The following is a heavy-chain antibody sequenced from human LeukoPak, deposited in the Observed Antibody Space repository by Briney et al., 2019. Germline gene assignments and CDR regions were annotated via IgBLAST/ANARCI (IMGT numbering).Heavy chain of an antibody. CDR1: GFTFGDYA. J-gene: IGHJ4*02. CDR3: TRVKWFGGYYFDY. Sequence: GGSLRLSCTASGFTFGDYAMSWVRQAPGKGLEWVGFIRSKAYGGTTEYAASVKGRFTISRDDSESIAYLQMNSLKTEDTAVYYCTRVKWFGGYYFDYWGQGTLVTVSS. CDR2: IRSKAYGGTT. D-gene: IGHD3-10*01. V-gene: IGHV3-49*04.